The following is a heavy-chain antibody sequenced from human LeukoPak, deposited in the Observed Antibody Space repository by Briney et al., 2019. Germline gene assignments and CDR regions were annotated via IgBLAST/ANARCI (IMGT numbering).Heavy chain of an antibody. Sequence: GGSLRLSCAASGFTFNNYIMNWVRQAPGKGLEWVSSISSSSSYIYYADSVKGRFTISRDNAKNSLYLQVNSLRVEDTAVYYCAGALPRIVLTDAIDIWGQGTLVTVSS. V-gene: IGHV3-21*01. CDR3: AGALPRIVLTDAIDI. CDR1: GFTFNNYI. CDR2: ISSSSSYI. D-gene: IGHD1-26*01. J-gene: IGHJ3*02.